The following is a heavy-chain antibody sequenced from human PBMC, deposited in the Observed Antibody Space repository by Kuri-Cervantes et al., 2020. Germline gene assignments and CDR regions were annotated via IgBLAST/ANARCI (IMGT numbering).Heavy chain of an antibody. CDR3: ARAVVSSGWLNWFDP. V-gene: IGHV4-34*01. CDR1: GGSFSGYY. D-gene: IGHD6-19*01. CDR2: INHSGST. Sequence: GSLRLSCAVYGGSFSGYYWSWIRQPPGKGLEWIGEINHSGSTNYNPSLKSRVTISVDTSKNQFSLKLSSVTAADTAVYYCARAVVSSGWLNWFDPWGQGTLVTVSS. J-gene: IGHJ5*02.